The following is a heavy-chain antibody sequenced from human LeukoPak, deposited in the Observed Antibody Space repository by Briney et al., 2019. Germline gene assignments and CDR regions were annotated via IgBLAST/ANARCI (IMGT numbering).Heavy chain of an antibody. CDR2: INPNSGGT. V-gene: IGHV1-2*06. J-gene: IGHJ4*02. CDR3: ARDRSSSSWYSDFDY. CDR1: GYTFTGYY. Sequence: GASVKVSCKASGYTFTGYYVHWVRQAPGQGLEWMGRINPNSGGTNYAQKFQGRVTMTRDTSISTAYMELSRLRSDDTAVYYCARDRSSSSWYSDFDYWGQGTLVTVSS. D-gene: IGHD6-13*01.